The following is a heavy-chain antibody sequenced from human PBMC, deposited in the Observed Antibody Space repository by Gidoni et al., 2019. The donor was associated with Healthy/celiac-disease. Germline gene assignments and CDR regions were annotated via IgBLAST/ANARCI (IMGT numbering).Heavy chain of an antibody. CDR1: AGSLSSISHY. J-gene: IGHJ4*02. CDR2: IYYSGST. CDR3: ARQGPQPLKLWFGAEEHTTIDY. Sequence: QLHLQESGPGRVKPSATLSLTCTVSAGSLSSISHYCGRIRQPPGKGLEWIGSIYYSGSTYYNPSLKSRVTISVDTSKNQFSLKLSSVTAADTAVYYCARQGPQPLKLWFGAEEHTTIDYWGQGTLVTVSS. V-gene: IGHV4-39*01. D-gene: IGHD3-10*01.